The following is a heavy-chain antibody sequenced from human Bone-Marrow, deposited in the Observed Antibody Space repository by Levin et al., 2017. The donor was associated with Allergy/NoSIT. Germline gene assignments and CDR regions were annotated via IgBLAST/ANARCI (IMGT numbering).Heavy chain of an antibody. Sequence: SETLSLTCDVSGVSISSPNWWTWVRQPPGKGLEWLGEIFHTGTTNYNPSLKSRVTMSVDKSKNHFSLKVNSVIAADTAVYYCATGYAGFDYYGLDVWGQGTTVTVSS. CDR2: IFHTGTT. D-gene: IGHD5-12*01. CDR3: ATGYAGFDYYGLDV. J-gene: IGHJ6*02. CDR1: GVSISSPNW. V-gene: IGHV4-4*02.